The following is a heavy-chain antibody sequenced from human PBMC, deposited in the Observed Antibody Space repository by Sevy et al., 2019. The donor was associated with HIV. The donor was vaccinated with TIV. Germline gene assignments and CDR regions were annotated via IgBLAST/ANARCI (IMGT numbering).Heavy chain of an antibody. D-gene: IGHD3-3*01. CDR2: INSHGTIT. CDR1: GFIFTSYG. J-gene: IGHJ6*02. V-gene: IGHV3-74*01. Sequence: GGSLRLSCVASGFIFTSYGIHWVRQAPGKGLMWVSHINSHGTITNYADSVKGRFAISRDNAKNTVYLRMDSLRAEDTDVYYCARGQLLQFLEWPSYSLDVWGQGTTVTVSS. CDR3: ARGQLLQFLEWPSYSLDV.